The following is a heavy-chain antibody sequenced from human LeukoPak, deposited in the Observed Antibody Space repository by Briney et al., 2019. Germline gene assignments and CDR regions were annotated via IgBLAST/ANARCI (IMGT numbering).Heavy chain of an antibody. CDR2: IYSSGST. V-gene: IGHV4-39*01. Sequence: SETLSLTCTVSGGSISSSNYYLSWIRQPPGKGLEWIGSIYSSGSTYYNPSLKSRVTISVDTSKNQVSLKLSSVTAADTAVYYCARHGVTSSGYYWDWGQGTLATVSS. CDR1: GGSISSSNYY. CDR3: ARHGVTSSGYYWD. D-gene: IGHD3-22*01. J-gene: IGHJ4*02.